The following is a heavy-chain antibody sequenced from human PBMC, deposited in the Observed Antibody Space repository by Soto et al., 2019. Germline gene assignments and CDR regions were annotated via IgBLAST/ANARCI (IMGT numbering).Heavy chain of an antibody. CDR3: ARDTETVGAAHFDY. J-gene: IGHJ4*02. D-gene: IGHD2-15*01. Sequence: QVQLVQSGAEVKKPGSSVKVSCKASGGTFSSYAISWVRQAPGQGLEWMGGIIPIFGTANYAQKFQGRVTXXAXEXXSTAYMELSSLRSEDTAVYYCARDTETVGAAHFDYWGQGTLVTVSS. CDR1: GGTFSSYA. V-gene: IGHV1-69*12. CDR2: IIPIFGTA.